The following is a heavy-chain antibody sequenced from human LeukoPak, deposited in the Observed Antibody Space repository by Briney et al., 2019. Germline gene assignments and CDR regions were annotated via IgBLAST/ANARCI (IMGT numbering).Heavy chain of an antibody. Sequence: GGSLRLSCAASGFTFSSCWMNWVRQAPGKGLEWVANIKQDGSEKYYVDSVKGRFTISRDNAKNSLYLQMNSLRAEDTAVYYCARGVDSSGYYYFDYWGQGTLVTVSS. V-gene: IGHV3-7*01. CDR2: IKQDGSEK. D-gene: IGHD3-22*01. CDR1: GFTFSSCW. J-gene: IGHJ4*02. CDR3: ARGVDSSGYYYFDY.